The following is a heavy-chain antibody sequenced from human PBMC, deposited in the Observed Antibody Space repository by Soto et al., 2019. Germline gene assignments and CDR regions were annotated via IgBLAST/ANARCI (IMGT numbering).Heavy chain of an antibody. D-gene: IGHD2-15*01. CDR1: GFTFSSYA. CDR3: ALREMGCSGGSCYSLHYYYYYMDV. V-gene: IGHV3-23*01. J-gene: IGHJ6*03. CDR2: ISGSGGST. Sequence: EVQLLESGGGLVQPGGSLRLSCAASGFTFSSYAMSWVRQAPGKGLEWVSAISGSGGSTYYADSVKGRFTTSRDNSKNTLYLQTNSLRAEDTAVYYCALREMGCSGGSCYSLHYYYYYMDVWGKGTTVTVSS.